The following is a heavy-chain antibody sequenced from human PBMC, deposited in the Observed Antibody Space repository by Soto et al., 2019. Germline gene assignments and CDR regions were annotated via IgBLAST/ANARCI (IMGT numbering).Heavy chain of an antibody. V-gene: IGHV4-39*01. CDR3: ARQRTTVVTQAYFDY. J-gene: IGHJ4*02. Sequence: SETLSLTCIVSGESISSSSYYWGWIRQPPGKGLEWIGSIYHSGRTYYNPSLKSRVSISIDTSKNQFSLKLSSVTAADTALYYCARQRTTVVTQAYFDYWGQRALVTVSS. CDR1: GESISSSSYY. CDR2: IYHSGRT. D-gene: IGHD2-21*02.